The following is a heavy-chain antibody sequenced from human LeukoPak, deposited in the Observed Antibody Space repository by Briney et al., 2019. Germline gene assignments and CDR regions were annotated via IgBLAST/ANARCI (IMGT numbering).Heavy chain of an antibody. D-gene: IGHD6-13*01. Sequence: ASVKVSCKASGYTFPSYDINWVRQATGKGLEWMGWMNPNSGNTGYAQKFQGRVTMTRNTSISTAYMELSSLRSEDTAVYYCARVWGYSSSELIYWGQGTLVTVSS. CDR2: MNPNSGNT. V-gene: IGHV1-8*01. CDR3: ARVWGYSSSELIY. J-gene: IGHJ4*02. CDR1: GYTFPSYD.